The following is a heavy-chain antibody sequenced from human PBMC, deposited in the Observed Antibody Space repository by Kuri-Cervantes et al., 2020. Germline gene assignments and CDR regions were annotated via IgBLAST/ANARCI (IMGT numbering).Heavy chain of an antibody. CDR2: IIPIFRTA. V-gene: IGHV1-69*05. CDR1: GGTFSSYA. Sequence: SVKVSCKASGGTFSSYAFSWVRQTPGQGLEWMGGIIPIFRTANYAQKFQGRVTITTDESASTAYMELSSLTSEDTAVYYCAREWTLGELSLGPDWGQGTLVTVSS. D-gene: IGHD3-16*02. J-gene: IGHJ4*02. CDR3: AREWTLGELSLGPD.